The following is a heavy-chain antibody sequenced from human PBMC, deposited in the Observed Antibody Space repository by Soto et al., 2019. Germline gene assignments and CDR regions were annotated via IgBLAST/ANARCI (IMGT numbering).Heavy chain of an antibody. Sequence: QVQLVESGGGVVQPGRSLRLSCAASGFTFSSYAMHWVRQAPGKGLEWVAVISYDGSNKYYADSVKGRFTISRDNSKNTLYLQMNSLRAEDTAVYYCARDAAARPYYYYGMDVWGQGTTVTVSS. V-gene: IGHV3-30-3*01. CDR2: ISYDGSNK. CDR3: ARDAAARPYYYYGMDV. CDR1: GFTFSSYA. D-gene: IGHD6-6*01. J-gene: IGHJ6*02.